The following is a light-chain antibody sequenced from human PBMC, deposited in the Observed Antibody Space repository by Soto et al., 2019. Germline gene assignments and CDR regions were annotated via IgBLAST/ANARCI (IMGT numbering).Light chain of an antibody. J-gene: IGKJ1*01. CDR3: QQYGRPSKT. Sequence: EIVLTQSPGTLSLSPGERATLSCRASQSVSSYLAWYQQKPGQAPRLLIYGASSRATGIPDRFSGSGCGTDFTLTISTLEPEDVAVYYCQQYGRPSKTFGQGTKVEIK. V-gene: IGKV3-20*01. CDR2: GAS. CDR1: QSVSSY.